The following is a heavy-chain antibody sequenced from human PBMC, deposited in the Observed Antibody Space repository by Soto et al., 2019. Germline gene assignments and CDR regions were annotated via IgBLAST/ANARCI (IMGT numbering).Heavy chain of an antibody. CDR1: GFTFSSYG. Sequence: LRLSCAASGFTFSSYGMHLVGQALGKVLEWVAVIWYDGSNKYYADSVKGRFTISRDNPKNTLYLQMNSLRAEDTAVYYCARDEGEAYCGGDCYPSYYYYGMDVWGQGTTVTVSS. CDR2: IWYDGSNK. CDR3: ARDEGEAYCGGDCYPSYYYYGMDV. J-gene: IGHJ6*02. V-gene: IGHV3-33*01. D-gene: IGHD2-21*02.